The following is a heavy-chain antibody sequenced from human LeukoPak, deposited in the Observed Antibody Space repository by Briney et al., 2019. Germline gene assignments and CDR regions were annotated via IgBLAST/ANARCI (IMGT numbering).Heavy chain of an antibody. V-gene: IGHV3-23*01. Sequence: PGGSLRLSCAASGFTFSNYAMSWVRQAPGKGLEWVSGISGSGGSTYYADSVKGRFTISRDNSKNTLYLQMNSLTDDDTAVYYCAKKWGVGTTTLDYFDYWGQGTLVTVSS. CDR1: GFTFSNYA. CDR2: ISGSGGST. D-gene: IGHD1-26*01. J-gene: IGHJ4*02. CDR3: AKKWGVGTTTLDYFDY.